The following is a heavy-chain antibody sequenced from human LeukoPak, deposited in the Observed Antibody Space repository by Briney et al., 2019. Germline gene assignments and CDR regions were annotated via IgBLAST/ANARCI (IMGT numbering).Heavy chain of an antibody. Sequence: PSETLSLTCTVSGGSISSSSYYWGWIRQPPGKGLEWIGSIYYSGSTYYNPSLKSRVTISVDTSKNQFSLKLSSVTAADTAVYYCARGSSSGWELPILLAESYHNWFDPWGQGTLVTVSS. CDR1: GGSISSSSYY. V-gene: IGHV4-39*07. D-gene: IGHD1-26*01. CDR2: IYYSGST. CDR3: ARGSSSGWELPILLAESYHNWFDP. J-gene: IGHJ5*02.